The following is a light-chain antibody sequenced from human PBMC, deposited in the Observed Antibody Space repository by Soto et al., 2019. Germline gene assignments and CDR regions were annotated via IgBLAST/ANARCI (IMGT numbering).Light chain of an antibody. CDR1: QSVSSN. J-gene: IGKJ5*01. V-gene: IGKV3-15*01. Sequence: IVMTQSPATVSVSPGERATLSCRASQSVSSNLAWYQQKPGQAPRLLIYGASTRATGIPARFSGSGSGTEFTLTISSLQSEDFAVYYCQQYNNGPPIAFGQGTRLEIK. CDR3: QQYNNGPPIA. CDR2: GAS.